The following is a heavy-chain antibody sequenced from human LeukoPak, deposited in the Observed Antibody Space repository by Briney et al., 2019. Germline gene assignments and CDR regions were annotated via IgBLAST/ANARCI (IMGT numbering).Heavy chain of an antibody. CDR1: GASITSGDYS. Sequence: SQTLSLTCAVSGASITSGDYSWNWMRQPPGKGLEWIGYIYHTGSTYYNPSLKSRVTISVDRSKNQFSLKLSSVTAADTAVYYCARGFFVRGNPGSWFDPWGQGTLVTVSS. CDR2: IYHTGST. J-gene: IGHJ5*02. D-gene: IGHD3-10*02. V-gene: IGHV4-30-2*01. CDR3: ARGFFVRGNPGSWFDP.